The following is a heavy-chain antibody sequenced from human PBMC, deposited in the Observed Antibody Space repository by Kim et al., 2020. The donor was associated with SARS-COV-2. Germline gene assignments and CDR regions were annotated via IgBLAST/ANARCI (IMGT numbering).Heavy chain of an antibody. CDR2: IYYTGTT. CDR3: ARLAQSMTTVDY. D-gene: IGHD4-17*01. V-gene: IGHV4-39*01. CDR1: GGSISTSSYY. Sequence: SETLSLTCTASGGSISTSSYYWGWIRQPPGKGLEWIGSIYYTGTTYYNPSLNSRVTISVDTPKNQFSLKLSSVTAADTAVYHCARLAQSMTTVDYWGQGTLVTVSS. J-gene: IGHJ4*02.